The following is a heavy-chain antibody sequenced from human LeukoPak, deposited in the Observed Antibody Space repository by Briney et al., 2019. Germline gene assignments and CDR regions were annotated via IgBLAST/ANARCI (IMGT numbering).Heavy chain of an antibody. V-gene: IGHV3-30*02. CDR1: GFTFSIYG. CDR2: IRYDGSNK. CDR3: AKDSPYGLPSDY. Sequence: GGSLRLSCAASGFTFSIYGMHWVRQAPGKGLEWVAFIRYDGSNKFYGDSVKGRFTISRDNSKNTLYLQMIMLRAEDTAVYYCAKDSPYGLPSDYWGQGTLVTVSS. J-gene: IGHJ4*02. D-gene: IGHD3-10*01.